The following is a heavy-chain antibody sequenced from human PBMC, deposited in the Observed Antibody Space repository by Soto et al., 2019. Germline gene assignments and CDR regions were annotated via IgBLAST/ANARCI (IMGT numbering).Heavy chain of an antibody. Sequence: EVQLLESGGGLVQPWGSLSISWVASGFTFSSNAMSWVRQAPGNGLEWVSHITSGSGGGTYYADSVKGRFTISRDNAKNTLYMQMNSLRVEDTAVYYCVKGTWGAFDIWGHGTLVTVSS. J-gene: IGHJ3*02. D-gene: IGHD7-27*01. CDR1: GFTFSSNA. CDR2: ITSGSGGGT. V-gene: IGHV3-23*01. CDR3: VKGTWGAFDI.